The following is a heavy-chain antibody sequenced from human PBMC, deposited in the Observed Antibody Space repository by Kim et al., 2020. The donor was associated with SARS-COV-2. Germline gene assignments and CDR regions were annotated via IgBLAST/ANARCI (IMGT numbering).Heavy chain of an antibody. CDR2: SVM. V-gene: IGHV3-48*03. Sequence: SVMGYAESVKGRFTSSRDDAKKEVYLQMNSLRAEDMAVYYCTRDPSRRSDYWGQGTLVTVSS. CDR3: TRDPSRRSDY. J-gene: IGHJ4*02.